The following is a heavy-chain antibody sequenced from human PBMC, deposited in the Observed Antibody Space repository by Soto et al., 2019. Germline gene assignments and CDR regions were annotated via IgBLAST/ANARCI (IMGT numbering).Heavy chain of an antibody. D-gene: IGHD5-12*01. CDR2: IVVGSGTI. CDR3: AAVYSGYDAGVDAFDI. Sequence: QMQLVQSGPEVKKPGTSVKVSCKASGFTFTSSSIQWVRQARGRRLEWEGWIVVGSGTINYAQKFQERVTITRDMSTWTAYMELSSLRSDDTAVYYCAAVYSGYDAGVDAFDIWGQGTMVTVSS. J-gene: IGHJ3*02. V-gene: IGHV1-58*02. CDR1: GFTFTSSS.